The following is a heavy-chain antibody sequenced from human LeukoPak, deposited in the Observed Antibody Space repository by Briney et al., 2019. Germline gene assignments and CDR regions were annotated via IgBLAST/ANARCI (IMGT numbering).Heavy chain of an antibody. D-gene: IGHD2-2*01. V-gene: IGHV4-34*01. J-gene: IGHJ5*02. CDR1: GGSFSGNY. CDR3: ARSKAHLSTSWYGDWFDP. Sequence: SETLSLTCAVYGGSFSGNYWSWIRQPPGKGLEWIASIYHSGDTYYNPSLRSRVTTSLDTSKNQLSLKLSSVTAADTAVYYCARSKAHLSTSWYGDWFDPWGQGTLVTISS. CDR2: IYHSGDT.